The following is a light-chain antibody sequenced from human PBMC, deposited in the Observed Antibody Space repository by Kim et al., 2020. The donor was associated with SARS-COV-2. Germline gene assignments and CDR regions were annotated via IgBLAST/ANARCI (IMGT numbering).Light chain of an antibody. CDR2: DAS. CDR1: QSVSSY. Sequence: SLSPGERAPLSCRTSQSVSSYLAWYQQKPGQAPRLLIYDASNRATGIPARFSGSGSGTDFTLTISSLEPEDFAVYYCQQRHNWLTFGGGTKVDIK. J-gene: IGKJ4*01. V-gene: IGKV3-11*01. CDR3: QQRHNWLT.